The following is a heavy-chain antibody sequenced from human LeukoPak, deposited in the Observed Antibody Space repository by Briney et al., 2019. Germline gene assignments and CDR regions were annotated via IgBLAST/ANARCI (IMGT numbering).Heavy chain of an antibody. V-gene: IGHV3-11*01. J-gene: IGHJ3*02. CDR1: GFTFSDYY. D-gene: IGHD3-16*02. CDR2: ISSSGSTI. CDR3: ARENYVWGSYRPTPDAFDI. Sequence: GGSLRLSCAASGFTFSDYYMSWIRQAPGKGLEWVSYISSSGSTIYYADSVKGRFTISRDNAKNSLYLQMNSLRAEDTAVYYCARENYVWGSYRPTPDAFDIWGQGTMVTVSS.